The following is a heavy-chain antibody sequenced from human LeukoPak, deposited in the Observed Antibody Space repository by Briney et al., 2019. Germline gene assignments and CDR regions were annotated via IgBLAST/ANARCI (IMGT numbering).Heavy chain of an antibody. J-gene: IGHJ3*02. Sequence: SETLSLTCTVSGGSISSYYWSWIRQPAGKGLEWIGRIYTSGSTNYNPSLKSRVTMSVDTSKNQFSLKLSSVTAADTAVYYCARDYTYYDFWSGYPDAFDIWGRGTMVTVPS. V-gene: IGHV4-4*07. CDR3: ARDYTYYDFWSGYPDAFDI. CDR2: IYTSGST. CDR1: GGSISSYY. D-gene: IGHD3-3*01.